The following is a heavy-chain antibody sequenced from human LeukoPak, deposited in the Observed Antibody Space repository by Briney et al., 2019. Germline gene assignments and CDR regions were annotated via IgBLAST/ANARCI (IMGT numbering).Heavy chain of an antibody. D-gene: IGHD3-10*01. CDR1: GGSFSGYY. J-gene: IGHJ6*03. CDR3: ARLARYYGSGNYYAFSSGYYYYYYLDV. CDR2: INHSGST. V-gene: IGHV4-34*01. Sequence: SETLSLTCAVYGGSFSGYYWSWLRQPPGKGLEWIGEINHSGSTNYNPSLKSRVTISVDTSKNQFSLNLSSVTAADTAVYYCARLARYYGSGNYYAFSSGYYYYYYLDVWGKGTTVTVSS.